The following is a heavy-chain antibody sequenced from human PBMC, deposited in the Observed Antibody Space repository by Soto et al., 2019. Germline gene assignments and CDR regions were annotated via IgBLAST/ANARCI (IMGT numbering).Heavy chain of an antibody. D-gene: IGHD2-2*01. CDR2: IYYSGST. V-gene: IGHV4-31*03. CDR1: GCSISSGGYY. Sequence: SETLSLTCTVSGCSISSGGYYWSWIRQHPGKGLEWIGYIYYSGSTYYNPSLKSRVTISVDTSKNQFSLKLSSVTAADTAVYYCAREIFVVVPAAMSWFDPWGQGTLVTVSS. CDR3: AREIFVVVPAAMSWFDP. J-gene: IGHJ5*02.